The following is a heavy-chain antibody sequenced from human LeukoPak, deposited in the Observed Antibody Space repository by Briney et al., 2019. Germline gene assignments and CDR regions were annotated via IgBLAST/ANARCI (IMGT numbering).Heavy chain of an antibody. CDR3: ARSIAVAGIFDY. D-gene: IGHD6-19*01. J-gene: IGHJ4*02. Sequence: PGGSLRLSCSASGFTFSSYAMHWVRQAPGKGLEYVSAISSNGGSTYYADSVKGRFAISRDNSKNTLYLQMSSLRAEDTAVYYCARSIAVAGIFDYWGQGTLVTVSS. CDR1: GFTFSSYA. CDR2: ISSNGGST. V-gene: IGHV3-64D*06.